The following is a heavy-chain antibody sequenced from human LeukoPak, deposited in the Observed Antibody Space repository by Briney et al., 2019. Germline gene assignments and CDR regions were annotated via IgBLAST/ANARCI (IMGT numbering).Heavy chain of an antibody. D-gene: IGHD6-19*01. J-gene: IGHJ4*02. Sequence: SVKVSCKASGGTFSSYAISWVRQAPGQGLEWMGGIIPIFGTENYAQKFQGRVTITADESTSTAYMELSSLRSEDTAVYYCARTKNRYSSGWLYPFHFGYWGQGTLVTVSS. V-gene: IGHV1-69*13. CDR2: IIPIFGTE. CDR1: GGTFSSYA. CDR3: ARTKNRYSSGWLYPFHFGY.